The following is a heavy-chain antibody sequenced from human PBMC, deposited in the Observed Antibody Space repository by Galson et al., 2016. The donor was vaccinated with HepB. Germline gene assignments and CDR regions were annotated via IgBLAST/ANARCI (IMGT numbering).Heavy chain of an antibody. CDR1: GFTFSSYA. Sequence: SLRLSCAASGFTFSSYAMHWVRQAPGKGLEWLAVISYGGRNKYYADSVKGRSTVSRDDSKNTLYLQMNSLRPEDTAVYYCARNDYLTPYYYYGMGVWGQGTTVTVSS. V-gene: IGHV3-30-3*01. CDR3: ARNDYLTPYYYYGMGV. D-gene: IGHD4-11*01. J-gene: IGHJ6*02. CDR2: ISYGGRNK.